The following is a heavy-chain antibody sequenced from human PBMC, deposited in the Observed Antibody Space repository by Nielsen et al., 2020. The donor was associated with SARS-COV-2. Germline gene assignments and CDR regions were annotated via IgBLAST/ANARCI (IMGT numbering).Heavy chain of an antibody. CDR1: GYTFTSYY. CDR3: ARGTGTTRNYYYFHGMDV. V-gene: IGHV1-46*01. CDR2: INPSGGNT. Sequence: ASVKVSCKASGYTFTSYYMHWVRQAPGHGLEWMGIINPSGGNTNYARNFQGRVAMTRDTSTSTVYMELSSLRSEDTALYYCARGTGTTRNYYYFHGMDVWGQGTTVTVSS. D-gene: IGHD1-1*01. J-gene: IGHJ6*02.